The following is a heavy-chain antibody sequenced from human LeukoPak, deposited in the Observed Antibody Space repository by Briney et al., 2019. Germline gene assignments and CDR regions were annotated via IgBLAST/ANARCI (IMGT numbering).Heavy chain of an antibody. CDR2: IYTTGST. Sequence: SETLSLTCTVSGGSISSGTYYWTWIRQPAGKGLEWIGRIYTTGSTNYNPSLKSRVTMSTDTSKNQFSLKLSSVTAADTAVYYCAREAEGDGSGERQGPRAYFDYWGQGTLVTVSS. CDR3: AREAEGDGSGERQGPRAYFDY. CDR1: GGSISSGTYY. D-gene: IGHD3-10*01. J-gene: IGHJ4*02. V-gene: IGHV4-61*02.